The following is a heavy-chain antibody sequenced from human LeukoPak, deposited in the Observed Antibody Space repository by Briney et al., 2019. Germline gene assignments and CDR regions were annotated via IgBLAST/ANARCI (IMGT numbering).Heavy chain of an antibody. CDR3: ARVRYNWSYGAFDI. Sequence: GGSLRLSCAVSGFTFSSYSMNWVRQAPGKGLEWVSSISSSSSYIYYADSVKGRFTISRDNAKNSLYLQMNSLRAEDTAVHYCARVRYNWSYGAFDIWGQGTMVTVSS. CDR2: ISSSSSYI. D-gene: IGHD1-7*01. J-gene: IGHJ3*02. CDR1: GFTFSSYS. V-gene: IGHV3-21*01.